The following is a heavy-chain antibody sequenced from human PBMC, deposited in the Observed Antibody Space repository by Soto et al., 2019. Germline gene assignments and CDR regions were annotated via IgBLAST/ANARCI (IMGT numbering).Heavy chain of an antibody. CDR2: IYYSGST. CDR1: GGSISSYY. CDR3: ARLNWNDGHNNWFDP. J-gene: IGHJ5*02. D-gene: IGHD1-1*01. Sequence: SETLSLTCTVSGGSISSYYWSWIRQPPGKGLEWIGYIYYSGSTNYNPSLKSRVTISVDTSKNQFSLKLSSVTAADTAVYYCARLNWNDGHNNWFDPWGQGTLVTVSS. V-gene: IGHV4-59*08.